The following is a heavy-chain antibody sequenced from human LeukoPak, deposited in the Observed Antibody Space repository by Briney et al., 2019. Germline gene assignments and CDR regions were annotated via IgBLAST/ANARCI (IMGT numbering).Heavy chain of an antibody. CDR1: GGTFSSYA. D-gene: IGHD5-24*01. J-gene: IGHJ5*01. V-gene: IGHV1-69*05. Sequence: GASVKVSCKAFGGTFSSYAITWVRQAPGHGLEWMGRIIPIFDTANYAQNFQGRVTITTDESTSTAYMELSSLRSEDTAVYYCARGDGYGYNWFDSWGQGTLVTVSS. CDR3: ARGDGYGYNWFDS. CDR2: IIPIFDTA.